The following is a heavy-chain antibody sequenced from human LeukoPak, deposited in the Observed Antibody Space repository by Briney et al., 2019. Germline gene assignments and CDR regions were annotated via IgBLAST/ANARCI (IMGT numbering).Heavy chain of an antibody. D-gene: IGHD4-23*01. V-gene: IGHV3-23*01. Sequence: GGSLRLSCAASGFTFSSYAMSWVRQAPGKGLEWVSAISGSGGSTYYADSVKGRFTISRDNSKNTLYLQMNSLRAEDTAVYYCAEDLDSESRTTVVDYWGQGTLVTVSS. J-gene: IGHJ4*02. CDR1: GFTFSSYA. CDR3: AEDLDSESRTTVVDY. CDR2: ISGSGGST.